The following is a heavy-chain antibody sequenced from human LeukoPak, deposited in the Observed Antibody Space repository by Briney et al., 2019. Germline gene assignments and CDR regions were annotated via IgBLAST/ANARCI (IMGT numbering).Heavy chain of an antibody. CDR3: ARQGAGYDILTGYYMPYYYGMDV. Sequence: PSETLSLTCTVSGGSISSYYWSWIRQPPGKGLEWIGYIYYSGSTSYNPSLKSRVTISVDTSKNQFSLKLSSVTAADTAVYYCARQGAGYDILTGYYMPYYYGMDVWGQGTTVTVSS. D-gene: IGHD3-9*01. J-gene: IGHJ6*02. CDR1: GGSISSYY. CDR2: IYYSGST. V-gene: IGHV4-59*08.